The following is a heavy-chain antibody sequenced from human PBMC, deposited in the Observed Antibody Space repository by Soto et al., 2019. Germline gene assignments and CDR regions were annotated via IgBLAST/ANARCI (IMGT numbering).Heavy chain of an antibody. Sequence: ASVKVSCKASGYTFTSYAMHWVRQAPGQRLEWMGWINAGNGNTKYSQKFQGRVTITRDTSASTAYMELSSLRSEDTAVYYCARDLYTVALDLHAFDIWGQGTMVTVSS. J-gene: IGHJ3*02. D-gene: IGHD4-17*01. CDR1: GYTFTSYA. CDR2: INAGNGNT. CDR3: ARDLYTVALDLHAFDI. V-gene: IGHV1-3*01.